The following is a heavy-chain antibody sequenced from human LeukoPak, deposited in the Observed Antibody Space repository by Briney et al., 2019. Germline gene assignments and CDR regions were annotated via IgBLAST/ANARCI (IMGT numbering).Heavy chain of an antibody. Sequence: SETLSLTCTVSGGSISSYYWSWIRQPPGKGLEWIGYIYYSGSTYYNPSLKSRVTISIDTSKKQFSLKLSSVTAADTAVYYCARDLGSQMATISDWFDPWGQGTLVTVSS. CDR2: IYYSGST. D-gene: IGHD5-24*01. J-gene: IGHJ5*02. CDR1: GGSISSYY. V-gene: IGHV4-59*12. CDR3: ARDLGSQMATISDWFDP.